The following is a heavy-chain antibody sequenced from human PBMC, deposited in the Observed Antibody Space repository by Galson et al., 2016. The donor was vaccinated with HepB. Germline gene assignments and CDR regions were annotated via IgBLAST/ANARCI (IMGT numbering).Heavy chain of an antibody. V-gene: IGHV4-31*03. D-gene: IGHD5-12*01. CDR1: GVSVSSDVYF. CDR3: ARRGYPGYDLCFDY. Sequence: TLSLTCTVSGVSVSSDVYFWSWIRQHPGKGLEWIGYTYYSGSTCYAPSLRNRVSISVDTSKNHFSLELPSVTAADTSVYFCARRGYPGYDLCFDYWGQASLVTVS. CDR2: TYYSGST. J-gene: IGHJ4*02.